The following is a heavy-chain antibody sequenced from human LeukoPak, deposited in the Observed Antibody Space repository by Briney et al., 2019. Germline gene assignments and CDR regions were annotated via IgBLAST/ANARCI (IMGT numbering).Heavy chain of an antibody. CDR1: GFTFSTYN. D-gene: IGHD3-10*01. J-gene: IGHJ4*02. CDR2: ISGSNSYI. V-gene: IGHV3-21*01. Sequence: AGGSLRLSCAASGFTFSTYNMNWVRQAPGEGLEWVSSISGSNSYIHYADSVKGRFTISRDNAENSLYLQMNSLRVEDTAVYYCARREDYYGSGSYYFDYWGQGTLVTVSS. CDR3: ARREDYYGSGSYYFDY.